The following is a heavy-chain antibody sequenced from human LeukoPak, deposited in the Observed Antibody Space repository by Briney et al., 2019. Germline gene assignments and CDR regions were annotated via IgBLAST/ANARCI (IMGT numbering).Heavy chain of an antibody. V-gene: IGHV4-30-4*01. CDR1: GGSISSGDYY. CDR3: ARDDRAYCSSTSCPGDYYYYGMDV. J-gene: IGHJ6*02. D-gene: IGHD2-2*01. CDR2: IYYSGST. Sequence: SETLSLTCTVSGGSISSGDYYWSWIRQPPGKGLEWIGYIYYSGSTYYNPSLKSRVTISVDTSKNQISLKLSSVTAADTAVYYCARDDRAYCSSTSCPGDYYYYGMDVWGQGTTVTVSS.